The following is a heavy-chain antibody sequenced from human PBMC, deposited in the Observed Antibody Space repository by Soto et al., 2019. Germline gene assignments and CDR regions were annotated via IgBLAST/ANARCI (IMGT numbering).Heavy chain of an antibody. D-gene: IGHD5-18*01. V-gene: IGHV3-48*03. J-gene: IGHJ4*02. CDR1: GFSFSSFA. CDR3: ARENSVQAWLHHFDH. CDR2: ISDDGASI. Sequence: GGSLRLSCEASGFSFSSFAMNWVRQAPGRGLEWVSYISDDGASIYYADSLKGRFTISRDNAKNSLSLQMNNLRAEDTAVYYCARENSVQAWLHHFDHWGLGTLVTVSS.